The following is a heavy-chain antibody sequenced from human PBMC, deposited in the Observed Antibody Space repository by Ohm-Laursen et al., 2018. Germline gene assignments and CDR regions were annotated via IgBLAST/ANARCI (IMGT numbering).Heavy chain of an antibody. Sequence: ASVKVSCKASGYTFTSYGISWVRQAPGQGLEWMGWISPYHGNTNYAQKLQGRVTMTTDTSTSTAYMELRSLRSDDTAVYYCARDQYSYGLDYWGQGTLVTVSS. D-gene: IGHD5-18*01. CDR2: ISPYHGNT. J-gene: IGHJ4*02. CDR1: GYTFTSYG. CDR3: ARDQYSYGLDY. V-gene: IGHV1-18*01.